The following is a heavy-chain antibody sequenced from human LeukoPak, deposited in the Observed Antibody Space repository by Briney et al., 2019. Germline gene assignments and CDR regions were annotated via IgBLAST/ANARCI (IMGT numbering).Heavy chain of an antibody. CDR2: TYYGSKWYN. J-gene: IGHJ3*02. D-gene: IGHD3-22*01. V-gene: IGHV6-1*01. CDR3: ARTDRDYYDTSDYDAFDI. Sequence: SQTLSLTCAISGDSVSTSSAAWNWLRQSPSRGLELLGRTYYGSKWYNDYALSVKSRISISPDTSKNHFSLQLDSVTLEDTAVYYCARTDRDYYDTSDYDAFDILGQGTLVTVSS. CDR1: GDSVSTSSAA.